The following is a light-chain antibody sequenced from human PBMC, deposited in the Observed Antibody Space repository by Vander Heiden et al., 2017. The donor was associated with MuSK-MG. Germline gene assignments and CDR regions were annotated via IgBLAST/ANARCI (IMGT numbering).Light chain of an antibody. J-gene: IGKJ2*01. CDR2: WAS. V-gene: IGKV4-1*01. CDR1: QSVLYSSNNKNY. CDR3: QQEDSTPYT. Sequence: DIVMTQSPDSLAVSLGERATINCKSSQSVLYSSNNKNYLAWYQQKPGQPPNLLIYWASTRESGVPDRFSGSGSGTDFTLTISSLQAEDVAVYYCQQEDSTPYTFGQGTKLEIK.